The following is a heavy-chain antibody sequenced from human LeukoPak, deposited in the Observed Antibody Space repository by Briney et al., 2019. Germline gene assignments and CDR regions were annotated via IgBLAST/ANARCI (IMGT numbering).Heavy chain of an antibody. J-gene: IGHJ4*02. Sequence: KPSETLSLACTVSGGSISSYYWSRIRQPPGKGLEWIGYIYYSGSTNYNPSLKSRVTISVDTSKNQFSLKLSSVTAADTAVYYCARNGYSYGPLDYWGQGTLVTVSS. CDR1: GGSISSYY. CDR2: IYYSGST. CDR3: ARNGYSYGPLDY. D-gene: IGHD5-18*01. V-gene: IGHV4-59*01.